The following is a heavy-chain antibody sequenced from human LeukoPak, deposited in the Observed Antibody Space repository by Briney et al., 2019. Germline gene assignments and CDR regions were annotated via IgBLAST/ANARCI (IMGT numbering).Heavy chain of an antibody. CDR3: ARGYYYGSGTLGPFDP. CDR2: ISSSGSSI. Sequence: GGSLRLSCAASGFSFSSYEMNWVRQAPGKGLEGVSYISSSGSSIYNADSVKGRFTISRDKAKNSLYLQMNSLRAEDTAVYYCARGYYYGSGTLGPFDPWGQGTLVTVSS. CDR1: GFSFSSYE. V-gene: IGHV3-48*03. D-gene: IGHD3-10*01. J-gene: IGHJ5*02.